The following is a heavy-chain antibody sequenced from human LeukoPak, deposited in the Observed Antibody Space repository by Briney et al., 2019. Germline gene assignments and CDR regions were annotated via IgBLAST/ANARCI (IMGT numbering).Heavy chain of an antibody. J-gene: IGHJ5*02. Sequence: KAGGSLRLSCAASGFTFSSYAMSWVRQAPGKGLEWVSAISGSGGSTYYADSVKGRFTISRDNSKNTLYLQMNSLRAEDMAVYYCAGGIAVAGPSHHWGQGTLVTVSS. CDR3: AGGIAVAGPSHH. CDR2: ISGSGGST. V-gene: IGHV3-23*01. D-gene: IGHD6-19*01. CDR1: GFTFSSYA.